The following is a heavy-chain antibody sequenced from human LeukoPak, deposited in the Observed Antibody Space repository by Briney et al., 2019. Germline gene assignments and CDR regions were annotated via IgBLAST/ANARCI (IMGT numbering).Heavy chain of an antibody. CDR3: ARDHGVVVIPFDY. CDR2: INPNSGGT. D-gene: IGHD3-22*01. CDR1: GYTFTGYY. J-gene: IGHJ4*02. V-gene: IGHV1-2*04. Sequence: ASVKVSCKASGYTFTGYYMHWVRQAPGQGLEWMGWINPNSGGTNYAQKFQGWVTMTTDTSTSTAYMGLRSLRSDDTAVYYCARDHGVVVIPFDYWGQGTLVTVSS.